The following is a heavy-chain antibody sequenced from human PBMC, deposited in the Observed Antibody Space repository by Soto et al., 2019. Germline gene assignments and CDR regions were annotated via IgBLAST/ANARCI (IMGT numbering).Heavy chain of an antibody. J-gene: IGHJ6*02. CDR3: AASCVGCGGFNYYGMDV. CDR2: ADHSGST. CDR1: GESFSGSY. D-gene: IGHD2-21*01. Sequence: SHTLSRTCSVHGESFSGSYWTLISQPPGKGLEWIGEADHSGSTNYNQSHESRVTITVDTSKNHFSLRLSSVTAAYTAVYYCAASCVGCGGFNYYGMDVWGQGTTVTVSS. V-gene: IGHV4-34*01.